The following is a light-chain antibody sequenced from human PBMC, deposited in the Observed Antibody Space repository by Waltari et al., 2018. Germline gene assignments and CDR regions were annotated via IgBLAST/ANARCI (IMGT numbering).Light chain of an antibody. CDR2: DAS. CDR3: QQRANWTPHT. Sequence: EIVLTQSQATLSLSQGETATPSCRASQSVGTFLAWYQQKPGQAPRLLIYDASNRAAGIPARFRGSGSGTDFTLTISSLEAEDFAVYYCQQRANWTPHTFGQGAKLEIK. V-gene: IGKV3-11*01. CDR1: QSVGTF. J-gene: IGKJ2*01.